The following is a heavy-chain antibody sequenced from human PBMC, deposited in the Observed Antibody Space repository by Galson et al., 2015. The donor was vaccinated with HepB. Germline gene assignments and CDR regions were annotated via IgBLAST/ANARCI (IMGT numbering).Heavy chain of an antibody. CDR2: ISGSGDHR. Sequence: SLRLSCAGSGFRFGNYAMTWVRQAPGRGLEWVSGISGSGDHRNYADSVKGRFTISRDDSKSTVYLQMNSLRADDSAVYYCAKDNLSYNYYMEVWGKGTTVTVSS. J-gene: IGHJ6*03. CDR1: GFRFGNYA. V-gene: IGHV3-23*01. CDR3: AKDNLSYNYYMEV. D-gene: IGHD5/OR15-5a*01.